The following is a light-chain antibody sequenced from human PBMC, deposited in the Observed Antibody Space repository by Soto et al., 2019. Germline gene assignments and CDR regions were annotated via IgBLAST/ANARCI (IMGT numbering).Light chain of an antibody. J-gene: IGKJ5*01. CDR1: QSVSRNN. CDR3: QQRDNWPPEIT. CDR2: GAS. Sequence: ETVLTQAPGTLSFSPGERATLSCRASQSVSRNNLVWYQQRPGQPPRLLIYGASSRATGIPDRFSGSGSGTDFSLTISRLEPEDFAVYYCQQRDNWPPEITFGQGTRLEIK. V-gene: IGKV3D-20*02.